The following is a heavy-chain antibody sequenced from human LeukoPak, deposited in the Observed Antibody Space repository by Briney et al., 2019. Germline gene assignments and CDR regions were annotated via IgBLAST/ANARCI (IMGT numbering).Heavy chain of an antibody. J-gene: IGHJ6*02. V-gene: IGHV4-30-2*01. CDR3: ARAPGLYYYYGMDV. Sequence: PSETLSLTCAVSGGSISSGGYSWSWLRQPPGKGLEWIGYIYHSGSTYYNPSLKSRVTISVDRSKNQFSLKLSSVTAADTAVYYCARAPGLYYYYGMDVWGQGTTVTVSS. CDR2: IYHSGST. CDR1: GGSISSGGYS.